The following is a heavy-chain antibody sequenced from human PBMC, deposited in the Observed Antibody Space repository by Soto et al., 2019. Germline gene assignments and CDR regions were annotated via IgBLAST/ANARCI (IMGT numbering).Heavy chain of an antibody. J-gene: IGHJ6*04. CDR2: IKPDGSAT. D-gene: IGHD2-15*01. CDR3: ATERELVVVAETPIHYSGMDA. Sequence: QLGGPLRLSCAVSGFTFGSYWMNWVRLIPGKGLEWVAYIKPDGSATYYVDSMKGRFTISRDNAKNSLYLEMNSLRAEDTAVYYCATERELVVVAETPIHYSGMDAWGKGPTVTVSS. V-gene: IGHV3-7*03. CDR1: GFTFGSYW.